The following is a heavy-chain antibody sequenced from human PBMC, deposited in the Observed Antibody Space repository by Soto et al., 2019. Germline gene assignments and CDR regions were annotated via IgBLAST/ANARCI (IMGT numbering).Heavy chain of an antibody. D-gene: IGHD3-16*02. V-gene: IGHV1-69*13. J-gene: IGHJ4*02. CDR1: GYIFKNYA. CDR2: IIPVFGTP. CDR3: ARHLYGYVRGSYRH. Sequence: GASVKVSCKSSGYIFKNYAVTWLRQAPGQGLEWMGGIIPVFGTPDYSLKFRDRVTITADESTSTVYMELRSLTSEDTAVYYCARHLYGYVRGSYRHWGQGTLVTVSS.